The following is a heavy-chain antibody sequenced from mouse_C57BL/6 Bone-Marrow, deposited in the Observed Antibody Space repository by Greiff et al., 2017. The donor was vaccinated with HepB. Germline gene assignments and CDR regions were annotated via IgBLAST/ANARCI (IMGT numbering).Heavy chain of an antibody. D-gene: IGHD1-1*01. CDR3: TRITTHY. J-gene: IGHJ2*01. CDR1: GYTFTDYD. Sequence: QVQLKESGAELVRPGASVTLSCKASGYTFTDYDMHWVKQTPVHGLEWIGAIDPETGGTDYNQKFKGKAILTADKSSSTAYMELRSLTSEDSAVYYCTRITTHYWGQGTTLTVSS. CDR2: IDPETGGT. V-gene: IGHV1-15*01.